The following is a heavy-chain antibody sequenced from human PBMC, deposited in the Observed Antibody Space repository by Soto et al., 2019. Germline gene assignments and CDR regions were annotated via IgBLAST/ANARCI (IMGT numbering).Heavy chain of an antibody. V-gene: IGHV2-5*02. Sequence: QITLKESGPTLVKPTQTLTLTCTFSGFSLSTRAVGVGWIRQPPGKALEWLALIYWDDDKRYSPSLKSRLAITKDTSKNQVVLTMTNMDPVDTASYYCAHSFRIAAAYTGWFFDYWGQGTLVTVSS. J-gene: IGHJ4*02. CDR3: AHSFRIAAAYTGWFFDY. CDR1: GFSLSTRAVG. D-gene: IGHD6-13*01. CDR2: IYWDDDK.